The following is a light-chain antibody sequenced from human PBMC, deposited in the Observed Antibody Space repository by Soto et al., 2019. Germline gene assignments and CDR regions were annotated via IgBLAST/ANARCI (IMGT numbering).Light chain of an antibody. CDR1: QSVGSY. Sequence: EILMTQSPATLSVSPGERATLSCRASQSVGSYLGWYQHKPGQAPRLLIYDASNRAPGIPARFSGSGSGTDFTLTISSLEPEDFAVYYCQQRSNWPRGTFGQGTKLEIK. V-gene: IGKV3-11*01. CDR3: QQRSNWPRGT. J-gene: IGKJ2*01. CDR2: DAS.